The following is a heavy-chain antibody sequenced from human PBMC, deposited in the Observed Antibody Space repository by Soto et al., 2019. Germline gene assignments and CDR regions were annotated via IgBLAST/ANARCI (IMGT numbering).Heavy chain of an antibody. J-gene: IGHJ3*02. V-gene: IGHV3-9*01. Sequence: EVQLVESGGGLVQPGRSLRLSCAASGFTFDDYAMHWVRQAPGKGLEWVSGISWNSGSIGYADSVKGRFTISRDNAKNSLYLQMNSLRAEDTALYYCAKDIKGGLRIAAAGNNLQGFRNEAFDIWGQGTMVTVSS. CDR3: AKDIKGGLRIAAAGNNLQGFRNEAFDI. D-gene: IGHD6-13*01. CDR2: ISWNSGSI. CDR1: GFTFDDYA.